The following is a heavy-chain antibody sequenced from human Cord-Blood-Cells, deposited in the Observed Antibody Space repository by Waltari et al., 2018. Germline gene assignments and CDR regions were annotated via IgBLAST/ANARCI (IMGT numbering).Heavy chain of an antibody. J-gene: IGHJ4*02. CDR3: ARGHAFDY. CDR1: GGSFSGYY. Sequence: QVQLQQWGAGLLKPSEPLYLTCAVYGGSFSGYYWSWIRQPPGKGLEWIGEINHSGSTNYNPSLKSRVTISVDTSKNQFSLKLSSVTAADTAVYYCARGHAFDYWGQGTLVTVSS. V-gene: IGHV4-34*01. CDR2: INHSGST.